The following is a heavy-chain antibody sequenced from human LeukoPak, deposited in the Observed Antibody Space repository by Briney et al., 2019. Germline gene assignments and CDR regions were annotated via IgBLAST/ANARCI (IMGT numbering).Heavy chain of an antibody. CDR3: ARDESGSGSYAYYFDY. CDR1: GGSISSGSYY. Sequence: MPSETLSLTCTVSGGSISSGSYYWNWIRQPAGKGLEWIGRIYTSGSTNYNPSLKSRVTMSVDTSKNQFSLKLSSVTAADTAVYYCARDESGSGSYAYYFDYWGQGTLVTVSS. D-gene: IGHD3-10*01. J-gene: IGHJ4*02. V-gene: IGHV4-61*02. CDR2: IYTSGST.